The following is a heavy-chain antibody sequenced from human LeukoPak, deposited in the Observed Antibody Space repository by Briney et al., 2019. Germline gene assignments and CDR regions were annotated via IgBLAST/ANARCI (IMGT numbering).Heavy chain of an antibody. V-gene: IGHV4-59*01. Sequence: PSETLSLTCTVSGGSISSYYWSWIRQPPGKGLEWIGYIYYSGSTNYNPSLKSRVTISVDTSKNQFSLKLSSVTAADTAVCYCARVGSSSHRNRYGMDVWGQGTTVTVSS. CDR3: ARVGSSSHRNRYGMDV. CDR1: GGSISSYY. J-gene: IGHJ6*02. CDR2: IYYSGST. D-gene: IGHD6-6*01.